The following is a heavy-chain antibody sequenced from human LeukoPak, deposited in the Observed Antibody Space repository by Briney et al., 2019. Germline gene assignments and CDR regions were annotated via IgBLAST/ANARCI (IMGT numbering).Heavy chain of an antibody. CDR1: GYTFNGYY. D-gene: IGHD6-13*01. CDR3: ARDRGLDIAAAGKFRHYYYYMDV. V-gene: IGHV1-2*02. CDR2: INPNSGGT. J-gene: IGHJ6*03. Sequence: ASVKVSCKASGYTFNGYYKHWVRQAPGQGLEWMGWINPNSGGTNYAQKFQGRVTMTRDTSISTAYMELSRLRSDDTAVYYCARDRGLDIAAAGKFRHYYYYMDVWGKGTTVTVSS.